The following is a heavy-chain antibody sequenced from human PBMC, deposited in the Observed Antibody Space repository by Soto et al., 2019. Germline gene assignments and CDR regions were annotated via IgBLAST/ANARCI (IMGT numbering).Heavy chain of an antibody. V-gene: IGHV3-33*01. CDR1: GFTFSSYG. CDR2: IWYDGSNK. CDR3: ARDTAVAGLYYYYYMDV. D-gene: IGHD6-19*01. Sequence: PGGSLRLSCAASGFTFSSYGMHWVRQAPGKGLEWVAVIWYDGSNKYYADSVKGRFTISRDNSKNTLYLQMNSLRAEDTAVYYCARDTAVAGLYYYYYMDVWGKGTTVTVSS. J-gene: IGHJ6*03.